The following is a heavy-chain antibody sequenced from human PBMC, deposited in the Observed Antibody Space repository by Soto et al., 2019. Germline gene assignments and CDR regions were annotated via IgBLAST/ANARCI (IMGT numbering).Heavy chain of an antibody. CDR3: AKDMWLRLAYYYYGMDA. J-gene: IGHJ6*02. Sequence: GGSLRLSCAASGFTFSSYGMHWVRQAPGKGLEWVAVISYDGSNKYYADSVKGRFTISRDNSKNTLYLQMNSLRAEDTAVYYCAKDMWLRLAYYYYGMDAWGQGTTVTVSS. CDR2: ISYDGSNK. CDR1: GFTFSSYG. V-gene: IGHV3-30*18. D-gene: IGHD5-12*01.